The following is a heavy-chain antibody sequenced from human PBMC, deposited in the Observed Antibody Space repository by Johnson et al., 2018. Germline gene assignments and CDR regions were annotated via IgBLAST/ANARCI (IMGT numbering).Heavy chain of an antibody. CDR1: GFTFSDYG. V-gene: IGHV3-33*01. CDR3: ARSKWSPLLVDP. CDR2: IWSDGTKE. J-gene: IGHJ5*02. Sequence: QVQLGESGGGVVQPGGSLKLSCVASGFTFSDYGMHWVRQAPDKGLEWLAIIWSDGTKEYYADSVKGRFTISRDNSKNTLYLQMNSRRAEDTAVYYCARSKWSPLLVDPWGQGTQVTVSS. D-gene: IGHD1-26*01.